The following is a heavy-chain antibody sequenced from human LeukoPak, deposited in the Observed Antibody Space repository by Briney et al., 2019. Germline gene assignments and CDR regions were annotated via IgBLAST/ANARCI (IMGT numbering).Heavy chain of an antibody. CDR2: IYSGGST. Sequence: TGGSLRLSCAASGFTVSSNYMSWVRQAPGKGLEWVSVIYSGGSTYYADSVKGRFTISRDNSKNTLYLQMNSLRAEDTAVYYCARGLSYSYGYGYFDYWGQGTLVTVSS. V-gene: IGHV3-53*01. J-gene: IGHJ4*02. D-gene: IGHD5-18*01. CDR1: GFTVSSNY. CDR3: ARGLSYSYGYGYFDY.